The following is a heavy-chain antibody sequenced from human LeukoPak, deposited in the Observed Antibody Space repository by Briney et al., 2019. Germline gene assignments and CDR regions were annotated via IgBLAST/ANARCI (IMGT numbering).Heavy chain of an antibody. J-gene: IGHJ6*03. Sequence: PGGSLRLSCAASGFTFSSYSMSWVRQAPGKGLEWVSSISSTSIYIYYADSVRGRFTISRDNAENSLYLQINSLGVEDTAVYSCARVAAGAEAHTLHYHYMDVWGKGTTVTVSS. D-gene: IGHD6-13*01. CDR3: ARVAAGAEAHTLHYHYMDV. V-gene: IGHV3-21*01. CDR1: GFTFSSYS. CDR2: ISSTSIYI.